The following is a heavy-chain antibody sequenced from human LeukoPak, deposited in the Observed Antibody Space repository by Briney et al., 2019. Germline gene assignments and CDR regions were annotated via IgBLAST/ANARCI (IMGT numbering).Heavy chain of an antibody. D-gene: IGHD3-9*01. CDR3: AKWGDYDVLTGYYVSDY. CDR2: ITGSGGNT. V-gene: IGHV3-23*01. J-gene: IGHJ4*02. Sequence: GASLRLSCAASGFTFSSYAMSWVRQAPGKGLEWVSAITGSGGNTYYADSVKGRFTISSDNSKNTVFLQMNSLRAEDTAVYYCAKWGDYDVLTGYYVSDYWGQGTLVTVSS. CDR1: GFTFSSYA.